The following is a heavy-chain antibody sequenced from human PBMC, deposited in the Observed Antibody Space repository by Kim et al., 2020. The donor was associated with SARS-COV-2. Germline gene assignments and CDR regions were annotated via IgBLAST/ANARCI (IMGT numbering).Heavy chain of an antibody. CDR3: TTDVGQMITFGGVIVKYFDY. Sequence: RFTISRNDSKNTLYLQMNSLKTEDTAVYYCTTDVGQMITFGGVIVKYFDYWGQGTLVTVSS. V-gene: IGHV3-15*01. J-gene: IGHJ4*02. D-gene: IGHD3-16*02.